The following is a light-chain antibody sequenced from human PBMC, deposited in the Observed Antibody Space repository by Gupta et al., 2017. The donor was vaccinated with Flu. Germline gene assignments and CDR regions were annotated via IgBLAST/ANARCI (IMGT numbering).Light chain of an antibody. CDR2: DVS. CDR3: YSFAGTYTMWV. Sequence: QSALTQPRSVSGSPGQSVTISCAGPSSDVGGYNYVSWYQHHPGKAPKLMIYDVSTRPSGVPDRFSGSKSGNTASLTISGLQAEDEADYYCYSFAGTYTMWVFGGGTELTVL. V-gene: IGLV2-11*01. J-gene: IGLJ3*02. CDR1: SSDVGGYNY.